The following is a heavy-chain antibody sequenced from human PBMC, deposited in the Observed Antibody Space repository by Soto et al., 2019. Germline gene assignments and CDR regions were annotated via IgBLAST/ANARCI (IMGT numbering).Heavy chain of an antibody. J-gene: IGHJ4*02. Sequence: SETLSLTCTVSGGSVSSEHYYWNWIRQPPGKGLEWIGYFFYTWSTNYNPSLESRLTMSVDVSKNHFSLRLNSVTAADTAVYYCAGGTDGKKVAYWGQGALVTVSS. CDR1: GGSVSSEHYY. D-gene: IGHD5-12*01. V-gene: IGHV4-61*03. CDR3: AGGTDGKKVAY. CDR2: FFYTWST.